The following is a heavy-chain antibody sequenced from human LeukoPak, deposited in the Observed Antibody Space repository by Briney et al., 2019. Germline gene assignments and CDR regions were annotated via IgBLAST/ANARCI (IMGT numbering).Heavy chain of an antibody. CDR2: IYHSGTT. V-gene: IGHV4-38-2*02. D-gene: IGHD5-18*01. Sequence: KSWETLSLVCTVSGHSISSGYFWGWIRQPPGKGLEWIGSIYHSGTTYYNPSLKSRVSISVDTSKNQSSLKLNSVTAADTAVYYCARDMDTAMVAALGVPNWGQGTLVTVSS. J-gene: IGHJ4*02. CDR1: GHSISSGYF. CDR3: ARDMDTAMVAALGVPN.